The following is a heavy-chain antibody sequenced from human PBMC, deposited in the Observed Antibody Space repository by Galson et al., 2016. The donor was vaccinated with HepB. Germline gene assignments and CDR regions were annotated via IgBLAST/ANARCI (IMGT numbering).Heavy chain of an antibody. D-gene: IGHD3-10*01. CDR3: ARDDRGIWFGESSY. J-gene: IGHJ4*02. V-gene: IGHV3-23*01. CDR1: GFTFSIYA. Sequence: SLRLSCAASGFTFSIYAMTWVRQAPGKGLEWVSGISGGITYYADSVKGRFTISRDNSKNTLYLQMNSLRADDTAVYFCARDDRGIWFGESSYWGQGTLVTVSS. CDR2: ISGGIT.